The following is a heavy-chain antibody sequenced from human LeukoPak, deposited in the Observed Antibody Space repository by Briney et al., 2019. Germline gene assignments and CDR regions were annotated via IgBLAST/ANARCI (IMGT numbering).Heavy chain of an antibody. D-gene: IGHD1-14*01. V-gene: IGHV3-23*01. J-gene: IGHJ4*02. CDR2: ISGSGGST. Sequence: GGSLRLSCAASGFIFSNYAMSWVRQAPGKGLEWVSAISGSGGSTYYADSVKGRFTISRDNSKNTLYLQMNSLRAEDTAVYYCAKDRNPRGSRTPVDYWGQGTLVTVSS. CDR3: AKDRNPRGSRTPVDY. CDR1: GFIFSNYA.